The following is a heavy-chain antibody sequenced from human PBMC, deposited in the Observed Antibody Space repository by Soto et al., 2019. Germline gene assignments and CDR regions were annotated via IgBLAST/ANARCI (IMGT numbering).Heavy chain of an antibody. D-gene: IGHD6-6*01. Sequence: ASVKVSCKASGYTFTAYYMHWVRQAPGQGLEWMGWINPNTGDTNYAQQFQGRVTMTRGKSITTAYMELSRLTSDDTAVYYCARDRPPDYWGQGTLVTVS. V-gene: IGHV1-2*02. CDR3: ARDRPPDY. J-gene: IGHJ4*02. CDR2: INPNTGDT. CDR1: GYTFTAYY.